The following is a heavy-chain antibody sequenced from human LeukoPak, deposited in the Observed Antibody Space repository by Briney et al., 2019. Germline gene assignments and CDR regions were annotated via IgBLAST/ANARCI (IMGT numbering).Heavy chain of an antibody. D-gene: IGHD3-22*01. CDR2: IIPIIGTA. CDR1: GGTFSSYA. J-gene: IGHJ6*02. CDR3: ASYPYYYDSSGYYDPYYYYGMDV. Sequence: GASVKVSCKASGGTFSSYAISWVRQAHGEGLERMGGIIPIIGTANYAQKFQGRVTITADESTSTAYMELSSLRSEDTAVYYCASYPYYYDSSGYYDPYYYYGMDVWGQGTTVTVSS. V-gene: IGHV1-69*13.